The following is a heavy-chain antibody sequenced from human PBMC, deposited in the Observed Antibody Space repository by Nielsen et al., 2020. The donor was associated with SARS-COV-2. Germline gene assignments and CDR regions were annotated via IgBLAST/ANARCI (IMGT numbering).Heavy chain of an antibody. CDR1: GGSISSGGYY. V-gene: IGHV4-61*08. CDR3: ARALSITIFGVVIINYFDY. CDR2: IYYSGST. J-gene: IGHJ4*02. D-gene: IGHD3-3*01. Sequence: SETLSLTCTVSGGSISSGGYYWSWIRQHPGKGLEWIGYIYYSGSTNYNPSLKSRVTISVDTSKNQFSLKLSSVTAADTAVYYCARALSITIFGVVIINYFDYWGQGTLVTVSS.